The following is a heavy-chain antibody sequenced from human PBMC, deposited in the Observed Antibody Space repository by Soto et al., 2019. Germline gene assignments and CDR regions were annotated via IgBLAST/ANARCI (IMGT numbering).Heavy chain of an antibody. CDR1: GGSISSSSYY. J-gene: IGHJ3*02. V-gene: IGHV4-39*01. D-gene: IGHD6-19*01. CDR3: ARHVFSSWGLVRAFDI. CDR2: IYYSGST. Sequence: SETLSLTCTVSGGSISSSSYYWGWIRQPPGKGLEWIGSIYYSGSTYYNPSLKSRVTISVDTSKNQFSLKLSSVTAADTAVYYCARHVFSSWGLVRAFDIWGQGTMVTVSS.